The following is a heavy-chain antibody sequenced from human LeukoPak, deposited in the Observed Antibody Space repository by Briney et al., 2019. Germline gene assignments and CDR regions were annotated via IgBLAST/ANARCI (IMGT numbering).Heavy chain of an antibody. J-gene: IGHJ4*02. CDR1: EFTFDDYA. CDR3: TTGGPYSSGWSPFDF. CDR2: ISWNSGSI. Sequence: GGSLRLSCAASEFTFDDYAMHWVRQAPGKGLEWVSGISWNSGSIDYADSVKGRFTISRDNAKNSLYLQMNSLRAEDTALYYCTTGGPYSSGWSPFDFWGQGTLVTVSS. V-gene: IGHV3-9*01. D-gene: IGHD6-19*01.